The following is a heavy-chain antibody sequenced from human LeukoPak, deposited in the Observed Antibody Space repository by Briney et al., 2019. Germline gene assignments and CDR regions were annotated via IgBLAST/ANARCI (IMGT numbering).Heavy chain of an antibody. D-gene: IGHD3-9*01. CDR3: AKAYDILTGYYLWLAFDI. CDR2: ISPSGDIT. Sequence: PGGSLRLSCAASGFTFSNHGMNWVRQAPGKGLEWVSGISPSGDITYYADSVKGRFTISRDNAKNSLYLQMNSLRAEDTALYYCAKAYDILTGYYLWLAFDIWGQGTMVTVSS. J-gene: IGHJ3*02. V-gene: IGHV3-23*01. CDR1: GFTFSNHG.